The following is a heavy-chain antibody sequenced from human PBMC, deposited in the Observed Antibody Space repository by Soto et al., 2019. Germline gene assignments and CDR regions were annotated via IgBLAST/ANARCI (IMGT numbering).Heavy chain of an antibody. CDR1: GFTFSGYA. CDR2: LSGSGGST. CDR3: AKDRVDTSGYFSGYSDY. Sequence: EVQLLESGGGLVQPGGSLRLSCAASGFTFSGYAMSWVRQAPGKGLEWVSGLSGSGGSTYYADSVKGRFTISRDNSKNTLYLEMNSLRAEDTAEYYCAKDRVDTSGYFSGYSDYWGQGTLVTVSS. J-gene: IGHJ4*02. V-gene: IGHV3-23*01. D-gene: IGHD3-22*01.